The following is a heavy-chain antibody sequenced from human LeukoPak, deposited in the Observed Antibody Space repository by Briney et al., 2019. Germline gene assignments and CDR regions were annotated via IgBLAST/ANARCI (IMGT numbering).Heavy chain of an antibody. CDR3: ARVGILLWFGELSPAPYFDY. CDR2: ISAYNGNT. V-gene: IGHV1-18*04. Sequence: GASVKVSCKASGYTFTSYYMHWVRQAPGQGLEWMGWISAYNGNTNYAQKLQGRVTMTTDTSTSTAYMELRSLRSDDTAVYYCARVGILLWFGELSPAPYFDYWGQGTLVTVSS. J-gene: IGHJ4*02. CDR1: GYTFTSYY. D-gene: IGHD3-10*01.